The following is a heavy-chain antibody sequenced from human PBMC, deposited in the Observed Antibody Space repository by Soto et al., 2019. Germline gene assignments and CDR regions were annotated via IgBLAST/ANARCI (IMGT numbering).Heavy chain of an antibody. D-gene: IGHD3-10*01. J-gene: IGHJ4*02. V-gene: IGHV1-18*01. CDR1: GYSFTSTG. Sequence: ASVKVSCKASGYSFTSTGISWVRQAPGQGPEWMGWTSTFNGEAEYAQKLQGRVTMTTDTSTTTAYMELRSLTSDDTAVYYCARDLDGSGSYFTDYWGQGTLVTVSS. CDR2: TSTFNGEA. CDR3: ARDLDGSGSYFTDY.